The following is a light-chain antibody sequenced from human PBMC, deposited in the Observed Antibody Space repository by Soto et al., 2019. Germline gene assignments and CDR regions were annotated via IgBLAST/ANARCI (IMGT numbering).Light chain of an antibody. CDR2: EGS. J-gene: IGLJ2*01. V-gene: IGLV2-23*01. CDR1: SSDVGSYNL. CDR3: CSYAGSSTSV. Sequence: QSALTQPASVSGSPGQSITISCTGTSSDVGSYNLVSWYQQHPGKARKLMIYEGSKRPSGVSNRFSGSKSGKTASLTISGLQAEDEADYYCCSYAGSSTSVFGGGTKLTVL.